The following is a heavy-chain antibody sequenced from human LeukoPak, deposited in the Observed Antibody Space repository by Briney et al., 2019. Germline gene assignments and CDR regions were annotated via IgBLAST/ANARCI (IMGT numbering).Heavy chain of an antibody. Sequence: GGSLRLSCAASGFTFSSYWMSWVRQAPGKGLEWVANIKQDGSEKYYVDSVKGRFTISRDNAKNTLYLQMNSLRAEDTAVYYCARDYDRYYMDVWGKGTTVTVSS. CDR2: IKQDGSEK. CDR1: GFTFSSYW. D-gene: IGHD3-3*01. J-gene: IGHJ6*03. V-gene: IGHV3-7*01. CDR3: ARDYDRYYMDV.